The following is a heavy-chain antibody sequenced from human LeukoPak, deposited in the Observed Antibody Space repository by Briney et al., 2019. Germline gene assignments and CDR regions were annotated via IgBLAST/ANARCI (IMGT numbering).Heavy chain of an antibody. V-gene: IGHV3-9*01. CDR3: AKGAAAGQPNWFDP. J-gene: IGHJ5*02. CDR1: GFTFDDYA. CDR2: ISWNSGSI. Sequence: PGGSLRLSCAASGFTFDDYAMHWVRQAPGKGLGWVSGISWNSGSIGYADSVKGRFTISRDNAKNSLYLQMNSLRAEDTALYYCAKGAAAGQPNWFDPWGQGTLVTVSS. D-gene: IGHD6-13*01.